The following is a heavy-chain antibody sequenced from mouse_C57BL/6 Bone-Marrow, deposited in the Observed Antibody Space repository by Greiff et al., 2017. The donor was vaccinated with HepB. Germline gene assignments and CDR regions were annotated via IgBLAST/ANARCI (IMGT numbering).Heavy chain of an antibody. CDR3: TTLDGYYFDY. D-gene: IGHD2-3*01. Sequence: EVQVVESGAELVRPGASVKLSCTASGFNIKDDYMHWVKQRPEQGLEWIGWIDPENGDTEYASKFQGKATITADTSSNTAYLQLSSLTSEDTAVYYCTTLDGYYFDYWGQGTTLTVSS. J-gene: IGHJ2*01. V-gene: IGHV14-4*01. CDR2: IDPENGDT. CDR1: GFNIKDDY.